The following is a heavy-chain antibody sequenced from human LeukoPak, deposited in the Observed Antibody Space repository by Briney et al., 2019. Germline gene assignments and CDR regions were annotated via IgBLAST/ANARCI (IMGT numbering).Heavy chain of an antibody. CDR3: AKDSGSPEANWFDP. D-gene: IGHD2-15*01. J-gene: IGHJ5*02. V-gene: IGHV3-48*03. Sequence: GGSLRLSCAASGFTFSSYEMNWVRQAPGKGLEWVSYISSSGSTIYYADSVKGRFTISRDNSKNTLYLQMNSLRAEDTAVYYCAKDSGSPEANWFDPWGQGTLVTVSS. CDR1: GFTFSSYE. CDR2: ISSSGSTI.